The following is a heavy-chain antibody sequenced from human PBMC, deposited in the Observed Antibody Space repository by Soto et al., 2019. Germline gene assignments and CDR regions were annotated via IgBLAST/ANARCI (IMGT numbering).Heavy chain of an antibody. CDR3: ARGSYSSSPSYYYYMDV. CDR2: ISAYNGNT. J-gene: IGHJ6*03. CDR1: GYTFTSYG. D-gene: IGHD6-6*01. V-gene: IGHV1-18*01. Sequence: ASVKVSCKASGYTFTSYGISWVRQALGQGLEWMGWISAYNGNTNYAQKLQGRVTMTTDTSTSTAYMELRSLRSDDTAVYYCARGSYSSSPSYYYYMDVWGKGTTVTVSS.